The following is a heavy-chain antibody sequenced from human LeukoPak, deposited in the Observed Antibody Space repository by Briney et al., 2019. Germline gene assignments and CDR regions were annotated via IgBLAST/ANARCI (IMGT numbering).Heavy chain of an antibody. CDR2: ISSSSSYI. V-gene: IGHV3-21*01. Sequence: GETLRLSCAASGFTFSSHGMNWVRQAPGKGLEWVSSISSSSSYIYYADSVKGRFTISRDNAKKSMYLEMNSLRAEDTAVYYCARPSNEGQWLVGQGVDYWGQGTLVTVSS. J-gene: IGHJ4*02. CDR3: ARPSNEGQWLVGQGVDY. CDR1: GFTFSSHG. D-gene: IGHD6-19*01.